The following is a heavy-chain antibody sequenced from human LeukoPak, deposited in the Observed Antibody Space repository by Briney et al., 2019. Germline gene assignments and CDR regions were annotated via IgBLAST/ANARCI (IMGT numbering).Heavy chain of an antibody. Sequence: ASVKVSCKASGYTFTSYDINWVRQATGQGLEWMGWMNPISGNTGYAQKFQGRVTMTRNTSISTAYMELSSLRSEDTAVYYCARAWDYDFWSGYYNYYYYGMDVWGQGTTVTVSS. D-gene: IGHD3-3*01. CDR3: ARAWDYDFWSGYYNYYYYGMDV. V-gene: IGHV1-8*01. J-gene: IGHJ6*02. CDR2: MNPISGNT. CDR1: GYTFTSYD.